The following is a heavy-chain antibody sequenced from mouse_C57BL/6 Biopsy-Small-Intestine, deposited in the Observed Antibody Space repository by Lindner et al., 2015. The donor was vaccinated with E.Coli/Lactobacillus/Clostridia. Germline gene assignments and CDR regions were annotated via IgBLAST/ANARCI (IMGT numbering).Heavy chain of an antibody. V-gene: IGHV1-80*01. D-gene: IGHD1-1*01. Sequence: VQLQESGAELVKPGASVKISCKASGYAFSNYWMNWVKQRPGKGLEWIGQIYPGDGDTNYNGKFKGKATLTADKSFSTAYMQLSSLTSEDSAVYFCAREGVTVGYAMDYWGQGTSVTVSS. CDR2: IYPGDGDT. J-gene: IGHJ4*01. CDR3: AREGVTVGYAMDY. CDR1: GYAFSNYW.